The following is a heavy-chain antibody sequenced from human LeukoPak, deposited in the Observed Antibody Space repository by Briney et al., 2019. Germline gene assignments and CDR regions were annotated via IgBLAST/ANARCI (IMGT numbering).Heavy chain of an antibody. V-gene: IGHV3-7*01. CDR1: GFTFSSYW. Sequence: GGSLRLSCAASGFTFSSYWMSWVRQAPGKGLEWVANIKQDGSEKYYVDSVKGRFTISRDNAKNSLYLQMNSLRAEDTAVYYCARTVAAMRYYYYYYMDVWGKGTTVTVS. D-gene: IGHD5-18*01. J-gene: IGHJ6*03. CDR2: IKQDGSEK. CDR3: ARTVAAMRYYYYYYMDV.